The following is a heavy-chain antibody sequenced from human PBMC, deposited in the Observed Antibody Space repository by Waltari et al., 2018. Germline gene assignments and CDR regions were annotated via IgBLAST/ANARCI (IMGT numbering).Heavy chain of an antibody. CDR3: ARTLWFGELFNYFDY. V-gene: IGHV4-4*07. J-gene: IGHJ4*02. CDR1: GGSLSSYY. CDR2: IYTSGST. Sequence: QVQLQESGPGLVKPSETLSLTCTVSGGSLSSYYWSWIRQPAGKGLEWIGRIYTSGSTNYNPSLKSRVTMSVDTSKNQFSLKLSSVTAADTAVYYCARTLWFGELFNYFDYWGQGTLVTVSS. D-gene: IGHD3-10*01.